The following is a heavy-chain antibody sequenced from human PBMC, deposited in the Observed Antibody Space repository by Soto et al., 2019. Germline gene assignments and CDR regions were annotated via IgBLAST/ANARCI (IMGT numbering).Heavy chain of an antibody. J-gene: IGHJ5*02. D-gene: IGHD3-10*01. CDR3: ARDAALSGSGTGSFDP. V-gene: IGHV1-69*04. CDR1: GGTFSSYP. Sequence: QVQLVQSGAEVKKPGSSVKVSCKASGGTFSSYPISWVRQAPGQGLEWMGRIIPILGIANYTQKFQGRVTITADKSTSTAYMELSSLRSEDTAVYYCARDAALSGSGTGSFDPWGQGTLVTVSS. CDR2: IIPILGIA.